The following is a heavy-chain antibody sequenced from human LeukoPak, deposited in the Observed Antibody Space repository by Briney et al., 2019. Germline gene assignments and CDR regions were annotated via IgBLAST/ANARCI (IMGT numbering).Heavy chain of an antibody. CDR3: ARLRGYSYGYGDY. V-gene: IGHV3-30-3*01. CDR2: ISYDGSNK. Sequence: PGGSLRPSCAASGFTFSDYAMHWVRQAPGKGLEWVALISYDGSNKYYADSVKGRFTISRDNSKNTLYLQMNSLRAEDTAVYYCARLRGYSYGYGDYWGQGTLVTVSS. D-gene: IGHD5-18*01. J-gene: IGHJ4*02. CDR1: GFTFSDYA.